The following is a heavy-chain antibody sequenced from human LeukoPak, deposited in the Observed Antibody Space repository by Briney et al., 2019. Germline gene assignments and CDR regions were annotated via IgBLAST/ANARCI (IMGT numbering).Heavy chain of an antibody. CDR2: IYYSGST. CDR3: ARPREYSGSYGSSLYFDY. D-gene: IGHD1-26*01. J-gene: IGHJ4*02. Sequence: SETLSLTCTVSGGSISSSSYYWGWIRQPPGKGLEWIGSIYYSGSTYYNPSLKSRVTISVDTSKNQFSLKLSSVTAADTAVYYCARPREYSGSYGSSLYFDYWGQGTLVTVSS. V-gene: IGHV4-39*07. CDR1: GGSISSSSYY.